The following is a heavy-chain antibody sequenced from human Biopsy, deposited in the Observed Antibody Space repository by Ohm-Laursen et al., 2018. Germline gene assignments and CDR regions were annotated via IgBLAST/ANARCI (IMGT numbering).Heavy chain of an antibody. D-gene: IGHD6-6*01. J-gene: IGHJ4*02. CDR1: GFTFSTYT. Sequence: SLRLSCAASGFTFSTYTMTWVRQAPGKGLEWVSSISRTSDVIYYADSVMGRFTISRDNAKNSVDLQMNSLRAEDTAVYFCARERGWKSISAIDYWGQGTLVTASS. V-gene: IGHV3-21*01. CDR3: ARERGWKSISAIDY. CDR2: ISRTSDVI.